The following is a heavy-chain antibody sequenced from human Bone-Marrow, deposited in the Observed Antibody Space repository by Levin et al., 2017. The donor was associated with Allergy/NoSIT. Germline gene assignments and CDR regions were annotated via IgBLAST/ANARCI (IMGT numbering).Heavy chain of an antibody. CDR3: ARGGYYL. Sequence: ETLSLTCAASGFTFSDYWMTWVRQAPGKGLEWVADIKKEGSDKYYADSVKGRFTISRDNAKNSLYLQMNSLRAEDTAVYYCARGGYYLWGQGTLVTVSS. CDR1: GFTFSDYW. CDR2: IKKEGSDK. J-gene: IGHJ5*02. V-gene: IGHV3-7*01. D-gene: IGHD3-22*01.